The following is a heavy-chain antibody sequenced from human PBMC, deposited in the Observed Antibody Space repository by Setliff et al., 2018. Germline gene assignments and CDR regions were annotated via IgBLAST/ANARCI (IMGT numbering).Heavy chain of an antibody. J-gene: IGHJ6*03. Sequence: SETLSLTCTVSGGSISSSSYYWGWIRQPPGKGLEWIGSIYYSGSTYYNPSLKSRVTISVDTSKNQFSLKLSSVTVADTAVYYCARDEFLEGSYYYYYYMDVWGKGTTVTVSS. CDR1: GGSISSSSYY. CDR2: IYYSGST. V-gene: IGHV4-39*02. CDR3: ARDEFLEGSYYYYYYMDV. D-gene: IGHD3-3*01.